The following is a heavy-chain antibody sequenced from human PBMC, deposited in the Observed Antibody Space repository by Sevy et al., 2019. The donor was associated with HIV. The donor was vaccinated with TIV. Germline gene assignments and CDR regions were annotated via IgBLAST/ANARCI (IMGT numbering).Heavy chain of an antibody. V-gene: IGHV3-33*01. D-gene: IGHD3-22*01. J-gene: IGHJ4*02. Sequence: GGSLRLSCAATGFTFINYAMHWVRQAPGKGLEWVAIIWSDGAYQYHGDSVKGRFTISRDNSKNTLYRQMNNVRVEDTAVYYCARGGYYYDNAAYYALDSWGQGTLVTVSS. CDR3: ARGGYYYDNAAYYALDS. CDR1: GFTFINYA. CDR2: IWSDGAYQ.